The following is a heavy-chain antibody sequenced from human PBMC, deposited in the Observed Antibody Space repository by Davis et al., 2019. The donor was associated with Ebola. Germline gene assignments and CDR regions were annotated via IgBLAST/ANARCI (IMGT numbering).Heavy chain of an antibody. CDR1: GFTFSRHA. J-gene: IGHJ6*02. V-gene: IGHV3-30-3*01. CDR2: ISYDGLNT. D-gene: IGHD1-1*01. CDR3: AKDERRKPQNMDV. Sequence: SCAASGFTFSRHAIHWVRQAPTKGLEWVAVISYDGLNTYYADSVKGRFIISRDNSKNTVYLQMNSLRGEDTALYYCAKDERRKPQNMDVWGQGTKVIVSS.